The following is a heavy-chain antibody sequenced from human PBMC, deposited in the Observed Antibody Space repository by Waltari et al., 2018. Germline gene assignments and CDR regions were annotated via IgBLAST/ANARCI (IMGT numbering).Heavy chain of an antibody. Sequence: QLQLVPSGAEVKKPGASVKVSCMTSGYTFTSHGMHWVRQAPAQRPEWMGWINTGNGDTLYSQKIQIRVTFTRDTSASTVSVELSSLTSEDTAVYYCARGVHSTAWIVDYWGQGTLVTVSS. CDR2: INTGNGDT. CDR1: GYTFTSHG. CDR3: ARGVHSTAWIVDY. J-gene: IGHJ4*02. V-gene: IGHV1-3*04. D-gene: IGHD6-13*01.